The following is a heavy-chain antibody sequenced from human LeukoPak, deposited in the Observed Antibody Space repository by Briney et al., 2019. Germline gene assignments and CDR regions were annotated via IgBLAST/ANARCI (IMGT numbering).Heavy chain of an antibody. CDR3: SIGAGYCGYGY. D-gene: IGHD5-12*01. Sequence: PSETLSLTCSVSGGSSSGYYWSWIRQPAGKGLEWIGRIYTSGSTNYNPSFRSRLTMSVYKSQNRFSLCLSSVPAADTAVYYCSIGAGYCGYGYWGQGTLVTVSS. V-gene: IGHV4-4*07. J-gene: IGHJ4*02. CDR1: GGSSSGYY. CDR2: IYTSGST.